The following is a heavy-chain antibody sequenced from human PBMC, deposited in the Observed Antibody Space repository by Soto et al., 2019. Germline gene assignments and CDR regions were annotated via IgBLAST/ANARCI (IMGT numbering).Heavy chain of an antibody. CDR3: ARDSPRTTVFGPFYYYTMDV. J-gene: IGHJ6*02. Sequence: ETLFLTCTAPGASISSYYWSWIRLPPGQRLEWIGYIYYSGSTNYNPSPKSRVTISVDTSKNQFSLTLSSVTAADTAVYYCARDSPRTTVFGPFYYYTMDVWGPGTTVT. V-gene: IGHV4-59*01. CDR1: GASISSYY. D-gene: IGHD3-3*01. CDR2: IYYSGST.